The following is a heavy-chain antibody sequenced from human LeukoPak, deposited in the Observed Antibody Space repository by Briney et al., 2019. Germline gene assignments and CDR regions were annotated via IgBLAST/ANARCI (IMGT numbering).Heavy chain of an antibody. J-gene: IGHJ5*02. V-gene: IGHV4-59*01. CDR1: GGSISSYY. Sequence: SETLSLTCTVSGGSISSYYWSWIRQPPGKGLEWIGYIYYSGSTNYNPSLKSRVTISVDTSKNQFSLKLSSVTAADTAVYYCARDRDGYLNWFDPWGQGTLVTVSS. CDR3: ARDRDGYLNWFDP. D-gene: IGHD5-24*01. CDR2: IYYSGST.